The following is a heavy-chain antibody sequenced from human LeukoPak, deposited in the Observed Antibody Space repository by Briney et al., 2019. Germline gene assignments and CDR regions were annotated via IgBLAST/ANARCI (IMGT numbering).Heavy chain of an antibody. Sequence: SETLSPTCTVSGGSISSYYWSWIRQPAGKGLEWIGRIYTSGSTNYNPSLKSRVTMSVDTSKNQFSLKLSSVTAADTAVYYCARELGGYSYGGLPPQLIDYWGQGTLVTVSS. V-gene: IGHV4-4*07. CDR2: IYTSGST. CDR3: ARELGGYSYGGLPPQLIDY. CDR1: GGSISSYY. D-gene: IGHD5-18*01. J-gene: IGHJ4*02.